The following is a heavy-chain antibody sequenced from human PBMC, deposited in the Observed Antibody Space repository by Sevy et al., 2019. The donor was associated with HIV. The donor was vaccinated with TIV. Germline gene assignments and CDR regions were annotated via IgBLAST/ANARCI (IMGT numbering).Heavy chain of an antibody. J-gene: IGHJ3*02. V-gene: IGHV4-59*01. Sequence: SETLSLTCTVSGGSIGRYFWSWIRQSPGRGLEWIGYIYFDGTTDYNSTLKSGVTISLDTSKNQFSLILNSVTAADTAVYYCARDAGNYHDSSNYQYVYAFDIWGQGTLVTVSS. CDR3: ARDAGNYHDSSNYQYVYAFDI. CDR1: GGSIGRYF. D-gene: IGHD3-22*01. CDR2: IYFDGTT.